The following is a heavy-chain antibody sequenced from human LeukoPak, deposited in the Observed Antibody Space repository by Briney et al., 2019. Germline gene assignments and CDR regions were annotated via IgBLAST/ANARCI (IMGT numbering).Heavy chain of an antibody. V-gene: IGHV1-69*05. J-gene: IGHJ5*02. CDR2: IIPLFGIP. CDR3: ARSPVDYCSGGSCYNNWFDP. CDR1: GGTFSTST. D-gene: IGHD2-15*01. Sequence: SVKVSCKASGGTFSTSTINWVRQTPGQGLEWMGGIIPLFGIPNYAQKFQGTVTITTDESTSTAYMELSSLGSEDTAAYYCARSPVDYCSGGSCYNNWFDPWGQGTLVTVSS.